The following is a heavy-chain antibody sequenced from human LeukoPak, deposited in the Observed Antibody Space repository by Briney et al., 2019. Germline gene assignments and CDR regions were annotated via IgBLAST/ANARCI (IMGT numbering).Heavy chain of an antibody. Sequence: PGGSLRLSCAASGFTVSRNYMSWVRQAPGKGLEWVSVIYSGGSTYYADSVKGRFTISRDNSKNTLYLQMNSLRAEDTDVYYCARLLLGYDSSGYQNDNWGQGTLVTVSS. CDR3: ARLLLGYDSSGYQNDN. D-gene: IGHD3-22*01. CDR1: GFTVSRNY. V-gene: IGHV3-66*01. J-gene: IGHJ4*02. CDR2: IYSGGST.